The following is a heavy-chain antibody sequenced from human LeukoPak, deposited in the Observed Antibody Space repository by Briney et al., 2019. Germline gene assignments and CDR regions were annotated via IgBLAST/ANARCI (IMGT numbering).Heavy chain of an antibody. CDR1: GYTFTGYY. J-gene: IGHJ4*02. CDR3: ARDRPRGRLLFDY. V-gene: IGHV1-2*02. Sequence: ASVKVSCKASGYTFTGYYMHWVRQAPGQGFEWMGWINPNSGGTNYAQKFQGRVTMTRDTSISTAYMELSRLRSDDTAVYYCARDRPRGRLLFDYWGQGTLVTVSS. CDR2: INPNSGGT. D-gene: IGHD2/OR15-2a*01.